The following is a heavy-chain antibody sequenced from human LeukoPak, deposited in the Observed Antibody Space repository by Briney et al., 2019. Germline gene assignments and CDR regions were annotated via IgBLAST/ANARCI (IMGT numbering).Heavy chain of an antibody. V-gene: IGHV1-46*01. CDR2: INPSGGST. D-gene: IGHD3-16*02. J-gene: IGHJ5*02. CDR1: GYTFTSYY. Sequence: EASVKVSCKASGYTFTSYYMHWVRQAPGQGLEWMGIINPSGGSTSYAQKFQGRVTMTRDTSTSTVYMELSSLRSEDTAVYYCARDSIARNYDYVWGSYRYNWFDPWGQGTLVTVSS. CDR3: ARDSIARNYDYVWGSYRYNWFDP.